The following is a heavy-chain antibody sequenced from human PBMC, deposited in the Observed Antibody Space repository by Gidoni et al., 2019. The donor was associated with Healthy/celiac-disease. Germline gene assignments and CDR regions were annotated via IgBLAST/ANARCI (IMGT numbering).Heavy chain of an antibody. CDR3: AREGSDCGGDCPSDY. CDR2: INPNSGGT. J-gene: IGHJ4*02. D-gene: IGHD2-21*02. CDR1: GYTFTGYY. V-gene: IGHV1-2*02. Sequence: QVQLVQSGAEVKKPGASVKVSCKASGYTFTGYYMHWVRQAPGQGLEWMGWINPNSGGTNYAQKFQGRVTMTRDTSISTAYMELSRLRSDDTAVYYCAREGSDCGGDCPSDYWGQGTLVTVSS.